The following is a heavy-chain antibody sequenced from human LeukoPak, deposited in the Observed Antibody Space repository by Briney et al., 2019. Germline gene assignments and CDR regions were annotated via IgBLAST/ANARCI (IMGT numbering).Heavy chain of an antibody. CDR3: AREERVNWFDP. CDR1: GFTFSSYE. CDR2: ISSSGSTI. Sequence: GGSLRLSCAASGFTFSSYEMNWVRQAPGKGLEWVSYISSSGSTIYYADSVEGRFTIYRDNAKNSLYLQLNSLRAEDTAVYYCAREERVNWFDPWGLGTLVTVSS. V-gene: IGHV3-48*03. J-gene: IGHJ5*02.